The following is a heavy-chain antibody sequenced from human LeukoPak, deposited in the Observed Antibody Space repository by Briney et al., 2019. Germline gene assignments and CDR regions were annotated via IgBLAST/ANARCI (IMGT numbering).Heavy chain of an antibody. CDR1: GGSFSGYY. J-gene: IGHJ4*02. CDR3: ARGWEDIVVVPAAIRGKAFDY. Sequence: SETLSLTCAVYGGSFSGYYWGWIRQPPGKGLEWIGEINHSGSTNYNPSLKSRVTISVDTSKNQFSLKLSSVTAADTAVYYCARGWEDIVVVPAAIRGKAFDYWGQGTLVTVSS. CDR2: INHSGST. D-gene: IGHD2-2*02. V-gene: IGHV4-34*01.